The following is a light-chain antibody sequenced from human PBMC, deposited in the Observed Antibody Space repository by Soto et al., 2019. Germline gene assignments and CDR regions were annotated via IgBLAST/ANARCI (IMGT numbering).Light chain of an antibody. J-gene: IGLJ1*01. CDR2: EDN. CDR1: SSDVGIYNL. V-gene: IGLV2-23*01. CDR3: CSYAGINTFFV. Sequence: QSALAQPASVSGSPGQSITFSCTGTSSDVGIYNLVSWYQQLPGKAPKLMIYEDNKRPSGVSDRFSGSKSGNTASLTISGLQAEDEADYYCCSYAGINTFFVFGTGTNVTVL.